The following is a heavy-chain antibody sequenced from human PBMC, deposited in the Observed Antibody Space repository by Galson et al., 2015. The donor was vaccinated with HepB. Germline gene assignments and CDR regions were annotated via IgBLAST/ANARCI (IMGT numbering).Heavy chain of an antibody. CDR1: GFNITTYI. J-gene: IGHJ5*02. CDR3: ARDGGCINKPCFVGGGFGP. CDR2: ISAGSGNT. D-gene: IGHD2-15*01. V-gene: IGHV1-3*01. Sequence: SVKVSCKASGFNITTYIIHWLRQAPGQRLEWMGRISAGSGNTTYSQKFQGRITMTRDTSASTAYMDLISLRSEDTAIYYCARDGGCINKPCFVGGGFGPCGPGTLVTVSS.